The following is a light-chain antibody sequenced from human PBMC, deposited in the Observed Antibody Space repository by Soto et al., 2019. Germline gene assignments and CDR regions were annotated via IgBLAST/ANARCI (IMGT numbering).Light chain of an antibody. CDR1: HGIRND. Sequence: DIQMTQSPSSLSASVGDRVTITCRASHGIRNDLGWYQQKPGKAPKRLIYASSSLETGVPSRFSGSGSGAEFTLAITGLQPEDFATHCCMQYYSDLNPLGRGTKLEIK. CDR3: MQYYSDLNP. V-gene: IGKV1-17*01. J-gene: IGKJ2*01. CDR2: ASS.